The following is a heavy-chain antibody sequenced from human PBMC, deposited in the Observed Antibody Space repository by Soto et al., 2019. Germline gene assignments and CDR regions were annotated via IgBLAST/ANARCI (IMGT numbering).Heavy chain of an antibody. CDR1: GGSISSYY. Sequence: SETLSLTCTVSGGSISSYYWSWIRQPPGKGLEWIGYIYYSGSTNYNPSLKSRVTISVDTSKNQFSLKLSSVTAADTAVYYCARTDYGERTNDYWCQGTLVTNSS. J-gene: IGHJ4*02. CDR3: ARTDYGERTNDY. CDR2: IYYSGST. D-gene: IGHD4-17*01. V-gene: IGHV4-59*08.